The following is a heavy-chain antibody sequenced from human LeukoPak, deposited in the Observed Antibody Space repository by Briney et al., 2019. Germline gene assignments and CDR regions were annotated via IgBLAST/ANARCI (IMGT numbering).Heavy chain of an antibody. CDR3: ARIPGPYCSGGSCSAP. CDR1: GGSFSGYY. V-gene: IGHV4-34*01. J-gene: IGHJ5*02. CDR2: MNHSGYT. Sequence: SETLSLTCAVYGGSFSGYYWSWMRQPPGKGLEWIGEMNHSGYTNYIPSLKSRVTISADTSKNQFSLKLSSVTAADTAVYYCARIPGPYCSGGSCSAPWGQGTLVTVSS. D-gene: IGHD2-15*01.